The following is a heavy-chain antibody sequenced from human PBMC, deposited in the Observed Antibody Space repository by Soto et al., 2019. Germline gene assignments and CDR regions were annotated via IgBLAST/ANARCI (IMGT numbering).Heavy chain of an antibody. CDR1: GYSFTSYW. D-gene: IGHD4-17*01. J-gene: IGHJ4*02. CDR3: SRQPEGYGDSPFDY. V-gene: IGHV5-10-1*01. Sequence: GESLKISCKGAGYSFTSYWISWVRQMPGKGLEWMGRIDPSDSYTNYSPSFQGHVTISADKSISTAYLQWSSLKASDTAMYYCSRQPEGYGDSPFDYWGQGTLVTVSS. CDR2: IDPSDSYT.